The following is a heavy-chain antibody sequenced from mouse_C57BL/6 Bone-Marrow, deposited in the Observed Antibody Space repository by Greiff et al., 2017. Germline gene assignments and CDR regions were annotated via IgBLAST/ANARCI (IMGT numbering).Heavy chain of an antibody. CDR1: GYTFTDYY. CDR3: AIHGSHY. V-gene: IGHV1-76*01. J-gene: IGHJ2*01. CDR2: IYPGSGNT. D-gene: IGHD1-1*01. Sequence: QVQLKESGAELVRPGASVKLSCKASGYTFTDYYINWVKQRPGQGLEWIARIYPGSGNTYYNEKFKGKATLTAENSSRPAYMQLSSLTSEDSAVYFCAIHGSHYWGQGTTLTVSS.